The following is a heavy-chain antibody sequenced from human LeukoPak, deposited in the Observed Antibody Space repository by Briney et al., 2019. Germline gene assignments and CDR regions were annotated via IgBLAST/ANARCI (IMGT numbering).Heavy chain of an antibody. Sequence: PGGSLRLSCAASGSTFSSYGMHWVRQAPGKGLEWVAVISYDGSNKYYADSVKGRFTISRDNSKNTLYLQMNSLRAEDTAVYYCAKDHDRWGQGTLVTVSS. CDR3: AKDHDR. J-gene: IGHJ4*02. CDR1: GSTFSSYG. CDR2: ISYDGSNK. D-gene: IGHD3-3*01. V-gene: IGHV3-30*18.